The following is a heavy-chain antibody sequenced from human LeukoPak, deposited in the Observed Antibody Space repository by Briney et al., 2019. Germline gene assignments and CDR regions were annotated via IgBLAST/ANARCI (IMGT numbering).Heavy chain of an antibody. V-gene: IGHV4-39*01. D-gene: IGHD5-24*01. J-gene: IGHJ4*02. CDR1: GGSVSSSSYY. CDR3: ARGWLHFYYFDY. Sequence: SETLSLTCTVSGGSVSSSSYYWGWIRQPPGKGLEWIGSIYYSGSTYYNPSLKSRVTISVDTSKNQFSLKESSVTAADTAVYYCARGWLHFYYFDYWGQGTLVTVSS. CDR2: IYYSGST.